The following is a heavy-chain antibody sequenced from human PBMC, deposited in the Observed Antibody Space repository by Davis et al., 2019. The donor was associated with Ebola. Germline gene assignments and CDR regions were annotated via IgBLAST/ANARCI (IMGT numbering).Heavy chain of an antibody. CDR2: INHSGST. D-gene: IGHD5-24*01. CDR1: GGSFSGYY. CDR3: ARVGAIAEMATIPHADNLSPKIFDY. J-gene: IGHJ4*02. Sequence: MPGGSLRLSCAVYGGSFSGYYWSWIRQPPGKGLEWIGEINHSGSTNYNPSLKSRVTISVDTSKNQFSLKLSSVTAADTAVYYCARVGAIAEMATIPHADNLSPKIFDYWGQGTLVTVSS. V-gene: IGHV4-34*01.